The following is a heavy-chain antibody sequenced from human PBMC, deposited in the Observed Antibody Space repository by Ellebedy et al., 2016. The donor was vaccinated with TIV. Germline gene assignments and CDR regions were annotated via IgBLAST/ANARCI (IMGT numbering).Heavy chain of an antibody. CDR1: GASISSYY. CDR3: ARDRYYDKYDFDY. Sequence: SETLSLXXNVSGASISSYYWSWIRQSAGKGLEWIGRISPSGSTNANPSLQSRLTISVDKSKNHFSLRLASVTAADTAVYYCARDRYYDKYDFDYWGQGIPVTVTS. D-gene: IGHD3-22*01. CDR2: ISPSGST. V-gene: IGHV4-4*07. J-gene: IGHJ4*02.